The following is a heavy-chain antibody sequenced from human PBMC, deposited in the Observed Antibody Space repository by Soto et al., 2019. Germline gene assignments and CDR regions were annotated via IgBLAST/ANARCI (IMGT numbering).Heavy chain of an antibody. CDR1: GFTFSSYA. J-gene: IGHJ4*02. CDR2: ISGSGGST. CDR3: ATHCLQGGSWDILSTPLCH. D-gene: IGHD3-9*01. V-gene: IGHV3-23*01. Sequence: PGGSLRLSCAASGFTFSSYAMSWVRQAPGKGLEWVSAISGSGGSTYYADSVKGRFTISRDNSKNTLYLQMNSLRAEDTAVYYCATHCLQGGSWDILSTPLCHWGQGTLVTVSS.